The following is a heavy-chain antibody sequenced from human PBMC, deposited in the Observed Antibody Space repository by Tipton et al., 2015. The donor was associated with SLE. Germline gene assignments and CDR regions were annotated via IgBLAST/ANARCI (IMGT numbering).Heavy chain of an antibody. CDR3: ARAGGVLRYFDWFLG. CDR2: INSDGSST. V-gene: IGHV3-74*01. J-gene: IGHJ5*02. CDR1: GFTFSSYA. Sequence: SLRLSCAASGFTFSSYAMSWVRQAPGKGLEWVSRINSDGSSTSYADSVKGRFTISRDNAKNTLYLQMNSLRAEDTAVYFCARAGGVLRYFDWFLGWGQGTLVTVSS. D-gene: IGHD3-9*01.